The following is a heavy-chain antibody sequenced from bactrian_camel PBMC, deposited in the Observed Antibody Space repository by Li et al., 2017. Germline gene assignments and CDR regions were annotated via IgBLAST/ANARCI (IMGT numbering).Heavy chain of an antibody. Sequence: QLVESGGGSVQAGGSLRLSCAASRHTHSRYCLAWFRQAPGKEREGVAAIYTGGGSTWYADSVKGRFTISRDNAKNMVYLQMRNLRPEDSALYICAADVRVGPWRTAACDYNYFGQGTQVTVS. CDR3: AADVRVGPWRTAACDYNY. CDR1: RHTHSRYC. D-gene: IGHD8*01. J-gene: IGHJ4*01. CDR2: IYTGGGST. V-gene: IGHV3S25*01.